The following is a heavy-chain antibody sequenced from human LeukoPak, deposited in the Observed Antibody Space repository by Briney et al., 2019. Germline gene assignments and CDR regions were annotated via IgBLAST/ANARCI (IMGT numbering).Heavy chain of an antibody. CDR2: IYYSGST. Sequence: SETLSLTCTVSGGSISSYYWSWIRQPPGKGLEWIGYIYYSGSTNYNPSLKSRVTISVDTSKNPFSLKLSCVTAADTAVYYCARSGGEQVDYWGQGTLVTVSS. V-gene: IGHV4-59*01. CDR3: ARSGGEQVDY. D-gene: IGHD1-26*01. J-gene: IGHJ4*02. CDR1: GGSISSYY.